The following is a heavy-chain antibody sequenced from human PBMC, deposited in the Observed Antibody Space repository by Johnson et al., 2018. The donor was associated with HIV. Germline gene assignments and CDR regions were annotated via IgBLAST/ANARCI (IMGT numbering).Heavy chain of an antibody. D-gene: IGHD4-17*01. CDR1: GFTFSSYG. Sequence: VQLVESGGGVVQPGRSLRLSCAASGFTFSSYGMHWVRQAPGKGLEWVSAIGTAGDTYYPGSVKGRFTISRENAKNALYLQMNSLRAGDTAVYYCARSSPTVTTGGAFDIWGQGTMVTVSS. V-gene: IGHV3-13*01. CDR3: ARSSPTVTTGGAFDI. J-gene: IGHJ3*02. CDR2: IGTAGDT.